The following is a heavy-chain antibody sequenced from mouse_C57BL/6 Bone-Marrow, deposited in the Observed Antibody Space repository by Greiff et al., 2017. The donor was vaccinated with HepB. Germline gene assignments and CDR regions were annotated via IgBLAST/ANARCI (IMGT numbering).Heavy chain of an antibody. CDR1: GYTFTVYE. D-gene: IGHD1-1*01. CDR2: IDPETCGT. CDR3: TRYGATVDAMDY. Sequence: VKLMASGAELVRPWASVTLSCKASGYTFTVYEMHWVKQKPVHGLEWIGAIDPETCGTAYNQKFKGKAILTADKSSSTAYMELRSLTSEDSAVYYCTRYGATVDAMDYWGQGTSVTVSS. V-gene: IGHV1-15*01. J-gene: IGHJ4*01.